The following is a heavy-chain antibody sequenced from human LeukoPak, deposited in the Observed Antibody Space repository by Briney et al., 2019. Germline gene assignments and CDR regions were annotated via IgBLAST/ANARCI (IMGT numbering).Heavy chain of an antibody. D-gene: IGHD3-10*01. V-gene: IGHV4-31*03. CDR2: IYYSGST. CDR1: GGSISSGGYY. J-gene: IGHJ4*02. CDR3: ARLYGSGSYYNVRYFDY. Sequence: SETLSLTCTVSGGSISSGGYYWSWIRQHPGKGLEWIGYIYYSGSTYYNPSLKSRVTISVDTSKNQLSLKLSSVTAADTAVYYCARLYGSGSYYNVRYFDYWGQGTLVTVSS.